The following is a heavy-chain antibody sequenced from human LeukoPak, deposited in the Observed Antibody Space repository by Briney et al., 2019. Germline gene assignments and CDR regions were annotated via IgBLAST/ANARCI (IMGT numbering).Heavy chain of an antibody. V-gene: IGHV3-23*01. Sequence: GGSLRLSCAASGLTFSGYVMSWARQAPGKGLEWVAAISANGGRTYYTESVQGHFTISRDNSKNTLYLQMNSLRAADTAVYYCAKGPERRGFCSGSACYSDCWGQGTLVSVSS. CDR1: GLTFSGYV. J-gene: IGHJ4*02. D-gene: IGHD2-8*02. CDR3: AKGPERRGFCSGSACYSDC. CDR2: ISANGGRT.